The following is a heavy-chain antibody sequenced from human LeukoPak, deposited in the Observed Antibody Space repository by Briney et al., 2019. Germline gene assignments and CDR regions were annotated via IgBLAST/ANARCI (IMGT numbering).Heavy chain of an antibody. CDR1: GFTFSSYA. D-gene: IGHD2-2*01. CDR2: ISGSGGST. Sequence: GGSLRLSCAASGFTFSSYAMSWVRQAPGKGLEWVSAISGSGGSTYYADSVKGRFTISRDNSKNTLYLQMNSLRAEDTAVYYCAREYCSSTSCYYPYYYGLDVWGQGTTVTVSS. V-gene: IGHV3-23*01. CDR3: AREYCSSTSCYYPYYYGLDV. J-gene: IGHJ6*02.